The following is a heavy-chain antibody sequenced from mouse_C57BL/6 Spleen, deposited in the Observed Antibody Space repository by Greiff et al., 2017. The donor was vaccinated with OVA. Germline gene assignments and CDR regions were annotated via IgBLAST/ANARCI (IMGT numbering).Heavy chain of an antibody. Sequence: VQLQQPGAELVKPGASVKMSCKASGYTFTSYWITWVKQRPGQGLEWIGDIYPGSGSTNYNEKFKSKATLTGDTSSSTAYMQLSSLTAEDSAVYYCAREDVSFAYWGQGTLVTVSA. CDR3: AREDVSFAY. V-gene: IGHV1-55*01. CDR2: IYPGSGST. CDR1: GYTFTSYW. J-gene: IGHJ3*01.